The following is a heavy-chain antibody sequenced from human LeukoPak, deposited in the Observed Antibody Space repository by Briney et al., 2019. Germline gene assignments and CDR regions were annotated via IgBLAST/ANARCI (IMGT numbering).Heavy chain of an antibody. Sequence: PGGSLRLSCAASGFTFSTYTMYWVRQPPGKGLEWVSIIGGSGGDIHYADSVKGRFTISRDNSKNTLYLQMNSLRVEDTAIYYCAKRRTSEFDYWGQGTLVTVSS. CDR2: IGGSGGDI. J-gene: IGHJ4*02. CDR3: AKRRTSEFDY. D-gene: IGHD1-7*01. CDR1: GFTFSTYT. V-gene: IGHV3-23*01.